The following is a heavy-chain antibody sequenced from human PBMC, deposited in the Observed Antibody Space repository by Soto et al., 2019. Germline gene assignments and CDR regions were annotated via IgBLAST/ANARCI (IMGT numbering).Heavy chain of an antibody. D-gene: IGHD5-18*01. V-gene: IGHV4-39*01. CDR1: GGSISSSSYY. CDR3: ARHLGYSYGFYYYYGMDV. CDR2: IYYSGST. Sequence: QLQLQESGPGLVKPSETLSLTCTVSGGSISSSSYYWGWIRQPPGKGLEWIGSIYYSGSTYYNPSLNSRVTLAVDTSKNQFSLRLSSVTAADTAVYYCARHLGYSYGFYYYYGMDVWGQGTTVTVSS. J-gene: IGHJ6*02.